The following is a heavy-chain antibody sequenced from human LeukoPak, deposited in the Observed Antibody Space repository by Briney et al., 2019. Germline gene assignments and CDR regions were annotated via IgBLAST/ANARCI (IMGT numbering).Heavy chain of an antibody. Sequence: GGSLRLSCAASGFTFSNYALHWVRQAPGKGLEWVAFISYDGSNKYYADSVKGRFTISRDNSKNTLFLQMNSLRAEDTAVYYCARVKVKQWLVRTFDYWGQGTLVTVSS. D-gene: IGHD6-19*01. CDR3: ARVKVKQWLVRTFDY. CDR2: ISYDGSNK. CDR1: GFTFSNYA. J-gene: IGHJ4*02. V-gene: IGHV3-30*04.